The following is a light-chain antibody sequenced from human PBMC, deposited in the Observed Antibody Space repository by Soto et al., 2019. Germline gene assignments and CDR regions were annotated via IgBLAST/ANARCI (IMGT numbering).Light chain of an antibody. CDR3: QQYGTTPPST. V-gene: IGKV3-15*01. Sequence: EIQMTQSPSSLSVSVGDRVTLSCRASQSVSSNLAWYQQKPGKAPRLLIYGASTLHTGVPARLSGSGSGTDFSLTISRLEPEDFAVYYCQQYGTTPPSTFGQGTKVDIK. CDR1: QSVSSN. J-gene: IGKJ1*01. CDR2: GAS.